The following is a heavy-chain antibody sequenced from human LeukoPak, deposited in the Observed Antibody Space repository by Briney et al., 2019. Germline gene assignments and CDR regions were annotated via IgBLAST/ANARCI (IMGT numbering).Heavy chain of an antibody. Sequence: ASVKVSCKASGYTCTSYGISWVRQATGQGLEWMGWINAYNGNTNYAQKLQGRVTVTTDTSTRTAYMELRSLRSDDTAVYYCARVLVRYSSSLDYWGQGTLVSVSS. CDR1: GYTCTSYG. D-gene: IGHD6-6*01. CDR2: INAYNGNT. J-gene: IGHJ4*02. V-gene: IGHV1-18*01. CDR3: ARVLVRYSSSLDY.